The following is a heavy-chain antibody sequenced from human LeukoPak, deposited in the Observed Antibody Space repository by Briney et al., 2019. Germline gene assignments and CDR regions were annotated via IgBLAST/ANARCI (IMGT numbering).Heavy chain of an antibody. J-gene: IGHJ4*02. CDR3: AKPTRITIFSAFDY. D-gene: IGHD3-9*01. CDR1: GFTFSSYG. Sequence: GGSLRLSCAASGFTFSSYGMHWVRQAPGKGLELVAFIRYDGSNKYYADSVKGRFTISRDNSKNTLYLQMNSLRAEDTAVYYCAKPTRITIFSAFDYWGQGTLVTVSS. CDR2: IRYDGSNK. V-gene: IGHV3-30*02.